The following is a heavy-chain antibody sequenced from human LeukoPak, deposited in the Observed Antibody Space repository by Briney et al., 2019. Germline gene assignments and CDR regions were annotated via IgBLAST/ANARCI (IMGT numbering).Heavy chain of an antibody. D-gene: IGHD3-10*01. Sequence: GGSLRLSCAASGFTFSSYWMSWVRQAPGKGLEWVSQIKQDGSEKYYVDSVKGRFTISTDNAKKSLYMQMTTARAEDTAVYDCAREGLWFGEFFYGMDVWGQGATVTVSS. J-gene: IGHJ6*02. V-gene: IGHV3-7*01. CDR2: IKQDGSEK. CDR3: AREGLWFGEFFYGMDV. CDR1: GFTFSSYW.